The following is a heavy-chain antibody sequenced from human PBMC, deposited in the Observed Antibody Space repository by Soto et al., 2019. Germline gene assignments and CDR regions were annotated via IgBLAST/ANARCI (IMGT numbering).Heavy chain of an antibody. D-gene: IGHD3-16*01. V-gene: IGHV3-48*02. CDR1: GFRFSTYD. J-gene: IGHJ5*01. CDR3: ARDRCYDGTCYYASDS. CDR2: ISTTSFTI. Sequence: PGGSLRLSCAASGFRFSTYDMDWLRQAPGKGPEWIAHISTTSFTIYYADSVKGRFTISRDNARNSLYLEMNSLRDEDTAVYYCARDRCYDGTCYYASDSWGQGTLVTVSS.